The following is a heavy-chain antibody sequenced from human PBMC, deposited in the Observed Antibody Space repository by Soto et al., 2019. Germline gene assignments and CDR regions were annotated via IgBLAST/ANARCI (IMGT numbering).Heavy chain of an antibody. J-gene: IGHJ2*01. V-gene: IGHV1-69*12. D-gene: IGHD5-12*01. CDR2: IIPIFGTA. Sequence: QVQLVQSGAEVKKPGSSVTVSCKASGGTFSSYTISWVRQAPGQGLEWMGGIIPIFGTANYAQEFQGRVTITADESTGTAYMELSSLRSEDTAVYYCARGNHRWLQLWYFDLWGRGTLVTVSS. CDR1: GGTFSSYT. CDR3: ARGNHRWLQLWYFDL.